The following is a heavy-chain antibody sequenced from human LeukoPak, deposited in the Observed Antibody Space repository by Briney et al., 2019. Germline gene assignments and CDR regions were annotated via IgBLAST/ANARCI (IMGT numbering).Heavy chain of an antibody. D-gene: IGHD2-15*01. Sequence: GGSLRLSCAASGFTFSDYYMSWIRQSPGKGLEWVSYISSSGSTIYYADSVKGRFTISRDNAKNSLYLQMNSLRAEDTAVYYCARDRYIGDIVVVVGYWGQGTLVTVSS. V-gene: IGHV3-11*04. CDR3: ARDRYIGDIVVVVGY. CDR2: ISSSGSTI. J-gene: IGHJ4*02. CDR1: GFTFSDYY.